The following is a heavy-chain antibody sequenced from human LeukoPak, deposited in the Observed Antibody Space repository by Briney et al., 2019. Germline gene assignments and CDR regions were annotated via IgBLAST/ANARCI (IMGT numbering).Heavy chain of an antibody. CDR2: MNPNSGNT. J-gene: IGHJ4*02. D-gene: IGHD3-22*01. V-gene: IGHV1-8*03. CDR1: GYTFTSYD. Sequence: ASVKVSCKASGYTFTSYDINWVRQATGQGLEWMGWMNPNSGNTGYAQKFQGRVTITRNTSISTAYMELSSLRSEDTAVYCCARGYMYYYDSSGYLDYWGQGTLVTVSS. CDR3: ARGYMYYYDSSGYLDY.